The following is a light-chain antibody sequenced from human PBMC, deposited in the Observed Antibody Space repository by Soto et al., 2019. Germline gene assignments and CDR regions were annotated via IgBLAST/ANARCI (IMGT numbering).Light chain of an antibody. CDR2: EVF. CDR1: SSDVGRYDY. CDR3: CAHAGSHTWV. V-gene: IGLV2-11*01. Sequence: QSALTQPRSVSGSPGQSVTISCTGASSDVGRYDYVSWYQQDPGKAPKLIIYEVFQRPSGVPDRFSGSKSGNTASLTISGLQAEDEGDYYCCAHAGSHTWVFGGGTKLTVL. J-gene: IGLJ3*02.